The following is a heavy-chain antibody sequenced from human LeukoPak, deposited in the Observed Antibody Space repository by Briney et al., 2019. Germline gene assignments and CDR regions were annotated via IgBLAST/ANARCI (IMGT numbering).Heavy chain of an antibody. J-gene: IGHJ4*02. CDR2: VYNSGST. V-gene: IGHV4-59*01. D-gene: IGHD2-2*01. CDR1: GGSISTYY. Sequence: PSETPSLTCPLHGGSISTYYWSWIRQPPGKGLEWIVYVYNSGSTIYNPSLNSRVTISVDTSKNQFSLELSSVTAPDTAVYYCARGDGPAAPIDYWGQGTLVTVSP. CDR3: ARGDGPAAPIDY.